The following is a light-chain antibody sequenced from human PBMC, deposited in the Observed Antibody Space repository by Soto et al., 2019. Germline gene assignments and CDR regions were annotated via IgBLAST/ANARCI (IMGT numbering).Light chain of an antibody. CDR3: QQYHSYSYT. V-gene: IGKV1-5*01. CDR2: DAS. CDR1: QTFSTW. Sequence: DVQMTQSPSTLSASVGDRVTITCRASQTFSTWLAWYQQKPGKAPKLLIYDASSLASGVPSRFSGSGSETEFTLTINSLQPDDSATYYCQQYHSYSYTFGQGTKVDIK. J-gene: IGKJ2*01.